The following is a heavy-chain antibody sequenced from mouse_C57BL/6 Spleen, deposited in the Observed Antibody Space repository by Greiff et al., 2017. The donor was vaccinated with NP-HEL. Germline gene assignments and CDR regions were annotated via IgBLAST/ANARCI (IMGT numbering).Heavy chain of an antibody. J-gene: IGHJ4*01. CDR3: SRSGVTAPYAMDY. D-gene: IGHD3-2*01. CDR2: IYPGDGDT. V-gene: IGHV1-80*01. CDR1: GYAFSSYW. Sequence: QVQLQQSGAELVKPGASVKISCKASGYAFSSYWMNWVKQRPGKGLEWIGQIYPGDGDTNYNGKFKGKATLTADKSSSTAYMQLSSLTAEDSAVYFCSRSGVTAPYAMDYWGQGTSVTVSS.